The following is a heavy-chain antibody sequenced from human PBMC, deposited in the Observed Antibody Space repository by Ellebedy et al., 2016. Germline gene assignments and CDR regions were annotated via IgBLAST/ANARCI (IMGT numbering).Heavy chain of an antibody. Sequence: GGSLRLSXAASGFTFSTAGMTWVRQAPGKGLEWVSSISSSGSNIYYADSVKGRFTISRDNAKNSLYLQMNSLRAEDTAVYYCARGVGGTSLNWFDPWGQGTLVTVSS. CDR1: GFTFSTAG. D-gene: IGHD3-16*01. V-gene: IGHV3-21*01. CDR2: ISSSGSNI. CDR3: ARGVGGTSLNWFDP. J-gene: IGHJ5*02.